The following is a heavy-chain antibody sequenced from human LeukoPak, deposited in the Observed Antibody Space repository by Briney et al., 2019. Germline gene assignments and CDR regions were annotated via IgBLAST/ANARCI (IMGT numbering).Heavy chain of an antibody. V-gene: IGHV4-39*01. CDR2: IYYIGTS. D-gene: IGHD1-26*01. CDR3: ARHRSGSYIRYFDF. J-gene: IGHJ4*02. Sequence: SETLSLTCTVSGESINTSNYFWGWIRQSTGKGLEWIGNIYYIGTSDYNPSLKSRVTISIDTSKNQFSLNLRSVTAADTAFYYCARHRSGSYIRYFDFWGQGALVTVSS. CDR1: GESINTSNYF.